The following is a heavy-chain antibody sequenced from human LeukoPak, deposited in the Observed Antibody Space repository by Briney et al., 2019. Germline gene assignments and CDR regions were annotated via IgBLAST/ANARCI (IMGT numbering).Heavy chain of an antibody. Sequence: GGSLRLSCAASGFTFSNYGMHWVRQAPGKGLEWVSFIRYDGSNEYYADSVRGRFTISRDNSKNTLYLKMNSMRAGDTDVYYCARARSRYGYGDAFDIWGQGTMVTVSS. CDR3: ARARSRYGYGDAFDI. CDR1: GFTFSNYG. CDR2: IRYDGSNE. J-gene: IGHJ3*02. V-gene: IGHV3-30*02. D-gene: IGHD5-18*01.